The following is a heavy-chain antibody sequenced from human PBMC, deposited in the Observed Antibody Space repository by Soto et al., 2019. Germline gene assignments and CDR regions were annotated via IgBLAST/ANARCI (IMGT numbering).Heavy chain of an antibody. Sequence: QVQLVQSGAEVKKPGASVKVSCKASGYTFTSYYMHWVRQAPGQGLEWMGIINPSGGSTSYAQKFQGRVTMTRDTSTSTGYMELSSLRSEDTAVYYCAGDWSRYSSSFRFDPWGQGTLVTVSS. CDR2: INPSGGST. J-gene: IGHJ5*02. CDR3: AGDWSRYSSSFRFDP. CDR1: GYTFTSYY. D-gene: IGHD6-13*01. V-gene: IGHV1-46*01.